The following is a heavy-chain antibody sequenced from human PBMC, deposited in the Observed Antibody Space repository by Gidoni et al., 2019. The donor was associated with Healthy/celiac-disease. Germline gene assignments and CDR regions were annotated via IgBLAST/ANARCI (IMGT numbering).Heavy chain of an antibody. Sequence: EVQLVESGGGLVQPGGSLRLSCAASGFTFSSYEMNWVRQAPGKGLEWVSYISSSGSTIYYADSVKGRFTSSRDNAKNSLYLQMNSLRAEDTAVYYCARVDHSSSWYMYGMDVWGQGTTVTVSS. CDR1: GFTFSSYE. J-gene: IGHJ6*02. CDR2: ISSSGSTI. V-gene: IGHV3-48*03. D-gene: IGHD6-13*01. CDR3: ARVDHSSSWYMYGMDV.